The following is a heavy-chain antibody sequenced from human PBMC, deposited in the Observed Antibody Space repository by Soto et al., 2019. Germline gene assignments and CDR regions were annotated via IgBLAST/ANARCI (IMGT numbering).Heavy chain of an antibody. CDR3: ARDILDYGDPLYYYGMDV. CDR1: GFTFDDYA. CDR2: ISWNSGSI. D-gene: IGHD4-17*01. J-gene: IGHJ6*02. V-gene: IGHV3-9*01. Sequence: GGSLRLSCAASGFTFDDYAMHWVRQAPGKGLEWVSGISWNSGSIGYADSVKGRFTISRDNAKNTLYPQMNSLRAEDTAVYYCARDILDYGDPLYYYGMDVWGQGTTVTVSS.